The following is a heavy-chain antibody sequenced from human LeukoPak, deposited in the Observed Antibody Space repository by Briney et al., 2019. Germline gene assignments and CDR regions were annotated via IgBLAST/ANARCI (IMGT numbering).Heavy chain of an antibody. Sequence: PGGSLRLSCAASGFTFSSYAMSWVRQAPGKGLEWVSAISGSGGSTYYADSVKGRFTISRDNSKNTLYLQMNSLRAEDTAVYYCAREGDYGDYVWSLDYWGQGTLVTVSS. D-gene: IGHD4-17*01. J-gene: IGHJ4*02. CDR1: GFTFSSYA. CDR3: AREGDYGDYVWSLDY. V-gene: IGHV3-23*01. CDR2: ISGSGGST.